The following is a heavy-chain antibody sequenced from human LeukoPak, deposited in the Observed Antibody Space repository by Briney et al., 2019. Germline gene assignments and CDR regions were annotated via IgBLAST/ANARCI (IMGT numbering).Heavy chain of an antibody. V-gene: IGHV3-15*01. CDR1: GFTFSSYA. D-gene: IGHD1-26*01. Sequence: GRSLRLSCSASGFTFSSYAMHWVRHAPGKGLEWFGRIKSKTDGGTKVYAAPVKGRLTISRDDSENTLYLQMNSLKTEDTAVYYCTTVNSGSYYSDYWGQGTLVTVSS. CDR3: TTVNSGSYYSDY. J-gene: IGHJ4*02. CDR2: IKSKTDGGTK.